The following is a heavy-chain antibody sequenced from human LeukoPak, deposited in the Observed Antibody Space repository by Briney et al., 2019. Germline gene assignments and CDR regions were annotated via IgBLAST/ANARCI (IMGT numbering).Heavy chain of an antibody. CDR1: GGSFSGYY. CDR2: INHSGST. V-gene: IGHV4-34*01. CDR3: AGAAGTEGGYFDY. D-gene: IGHD6-13*01. J-gene: IGHJ4*02. Sequence: PETLSLTCAVYGGSFSGYYWSWIRQPPGKGLEWIGEINHSGSTNYNPSLKSRVTISVDTSKNQFSLKLSSVTAADTAVYYCAGAAGTEGGYFDYWGQGTLVTVSS.